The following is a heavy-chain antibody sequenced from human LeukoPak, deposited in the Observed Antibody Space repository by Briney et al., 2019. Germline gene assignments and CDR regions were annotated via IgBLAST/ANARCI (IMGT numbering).Heavy chain of an antibody. Sequence: SETLSLTCTVSGGSISSGGYYWSWIRQHPGKGLEWIGYIYYSGSTYYNPSLKSRVTISVDTSKNQFSLKLSSVTAADMAVYYCARETYYYDSRDHRYFDYWGQGTLVTVSS. V-gene: IGHV4-31*03. CDR3: ARETYYYDSRDHRYFDY. CDR2: IYYSGST. J-gene: IGHJ4*02. CDR1: GGSISSGGYY. D-gene: IGHD3-22*01.